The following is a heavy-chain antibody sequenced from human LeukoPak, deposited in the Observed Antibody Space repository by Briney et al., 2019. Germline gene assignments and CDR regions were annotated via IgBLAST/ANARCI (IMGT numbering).Heavy chain of an antibody. CDR3: ASILLSSHYYFNY. D-gene: IGHD2/OR15-2a*01. CDR2: IYYSGST. Sequence: PSETPSLTCTVSGGSISSSSYYWGWIRQPPGKGLEWIGSIYYSGSTYYNPSLKSRVTISVDTSKNQFSLKLSSVTAADTAVYYCASILLSSHYYFNYWGQGTLVTVSS. J-gene: IGHJ4*02. CDR1: GGSISSSSYY. V-gene: IGHV4-39*01.